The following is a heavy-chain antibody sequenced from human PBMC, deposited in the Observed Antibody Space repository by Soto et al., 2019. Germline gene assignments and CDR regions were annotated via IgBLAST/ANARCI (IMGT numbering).Heavy chain of an antibody. J-gene: IGHJ4*02. Sequence: ASVKLSCKASGCTFSSYAFSWVRQAPGQGLEWMGWISTNIGNTRYAERLQGRVTMTTDTTTNTAYMELRNLRSDDTAVYYCARGPTDYYDNSANYFLDYWGQGTLVTVSS. CDR3: ARGPTDYYDNSANYFLDY. D-gene: IGHD3-22*01. V-gene: IGHV1-18*01. CDR2: ISTNIGNT. CDR1: GCTFSSYA.